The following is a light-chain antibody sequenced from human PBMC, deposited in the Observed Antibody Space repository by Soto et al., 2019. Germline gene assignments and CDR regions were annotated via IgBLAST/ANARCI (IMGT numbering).Light chain of an antibody. V-gene: IGLV2-14*01. CDR3: SSYTSSSTYV. CDR1: ISDVGGYNY. J-gene: IGLJ1*01. CDR2: EVS. Sequence: QSVLTQPSSLSGSPGQSITISCTGTISDVGGYNYVSWYQQHPGKAPKLMIYEVSNRPSGVSNRFSGSKSGNTASLTISGFQAEDEADYYCSSYTSSSTYVFGTGTKVTVL.